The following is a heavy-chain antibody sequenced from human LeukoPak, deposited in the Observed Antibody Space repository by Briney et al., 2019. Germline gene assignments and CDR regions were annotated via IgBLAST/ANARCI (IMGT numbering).Heavy chain of an antibody. J-gene: IGHJ5*02. V-gene: IGHV3-21*01. CDR3: ARTQVTTVFNWFDP. CDR1: GFTFSSYS. Sequence: PGGSLRLSCAASGFTFSSYSMNWVRQAPGKGLEWVSSISSSSSYIYYADSVKGRFTISRDNAKNSLYLQMNSLRAEDTAVYYCARTQVTTVFNWFDPWGQGTLVTVSS. CDR2: ISSSSSYI. D-gene: IGHD4-17*01.